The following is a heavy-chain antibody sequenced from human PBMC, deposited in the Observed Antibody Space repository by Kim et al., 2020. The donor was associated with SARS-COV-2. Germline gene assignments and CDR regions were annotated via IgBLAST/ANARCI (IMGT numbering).Heavy chain of an antibody. J-gene: IGHJ5*02. D-gene: IGHD5-12*01. CDR3: ARAYSGYDYCWFDP. Sequence: ADSVKGRFTISSNNAKNSQYLQMNRLRAEDPAVYYCARAYSGYDYCWFDPWGQGTLVTVSS. V-gene: IGHV3-21*01.